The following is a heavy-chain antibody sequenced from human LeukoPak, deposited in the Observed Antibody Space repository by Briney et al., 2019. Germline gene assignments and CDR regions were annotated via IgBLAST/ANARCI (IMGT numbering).Heavy chain of an antibody. J-gene: IGHJ4*02. CDR1: GGSISSYY. CDR3: ARGDSSSWYYLDY. V-gene: IGHV4-59*08. D-gene: IGHD6-13*01. Sequence: SETLSLTCTVSGGSISSYYWSWIRQPPGKGLEWIGYIYYSGSTNYNPSLKSRVTISVDTSKNQFSLKLSSVTAADTAVYYCARGDSSSWYYLDYWGQGTLVTVSS. CDR2: IYYSGST.